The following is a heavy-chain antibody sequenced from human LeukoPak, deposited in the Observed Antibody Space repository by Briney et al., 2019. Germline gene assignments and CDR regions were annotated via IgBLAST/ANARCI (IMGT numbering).Heavy chain of an antibody. D-gene: IGHD2-2*01. Sequence: GGSLRLSCAASGFTFSSYWMHWVRQAPGKGLVWVSRINSDGSSTSYADSVKGRFTISRDNAKNTLYLQMNSLRAEDTAVYYCARDLRKYQLLRYYHYYGMDVWGQGTTVTVSS. J-gene: IGHJ6*02. CDR2: INSDGSST. CDR1: GFTFSSYW. V-gene: IGHV3-74*01. CDR3: ARDLRKYQLLRYYHYYGMDV.